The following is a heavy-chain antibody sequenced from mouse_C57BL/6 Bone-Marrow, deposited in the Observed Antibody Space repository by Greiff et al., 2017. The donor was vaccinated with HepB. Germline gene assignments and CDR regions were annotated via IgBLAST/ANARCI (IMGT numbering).Heavy chain of an antibody. Sequence: EVHLVESGAELVRPGASVKLSCTASGFNIKDDYMHWVKQRPEQGLEWIGWIDPENGDTEYASKFQGKATITADTSSNTAYLQLSSLTSEDTAVYYCTTLITTVVATDFDYWGQGTTLTVSS. J-gene: IGHJ2*01. V-gene: IGHV14-4*01. CDR3: TTLITTVVATDFDY. CDR2: IDPENGDT. D-gene: IGHD1-1*01. CDR1: GFNIKDDY.